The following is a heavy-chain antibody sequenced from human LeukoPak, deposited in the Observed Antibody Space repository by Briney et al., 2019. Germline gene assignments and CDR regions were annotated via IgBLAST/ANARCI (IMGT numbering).Heavy chain of an antibody. CDR1: GFTFSSYA. J-gene: IGHJ5*02. V-gene: IGHV3-30-3*01. CDR3: ARLRYFDWLAPSGP. D-gene: IGHD3-9*01. Sequence: GGSLRLSCAASGFTFSSYAMHWVRQAPGKGLEWVAVISYDGSNKYYADSVKGRFTISRDNAKNSLYLQMNSLRAEDTAVYYCARLRYFDWLAPSGPWGQGTLVTVSS. CDR2: ISYDGSNK.